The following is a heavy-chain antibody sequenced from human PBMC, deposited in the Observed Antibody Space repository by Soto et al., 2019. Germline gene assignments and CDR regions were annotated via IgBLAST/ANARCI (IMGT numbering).Heavy chain of an antibody. V-gene: IGHV4-39*01. Sequence: KPSETLSLTCTVSGGSISSSSYYWGWIRQPPGKGLEWIGNIYYSGSTYYNPSLKSRVTISVDMSKNQFSLKLSSVTAADTAVYYCARHNPTRITIFGVVYYYYYMDVWGKGTTVTVSS. D-gene: IGHD3-3*01. J-gene: IGHJ6*03. CDR1: GGSISSSSYY. CDR2: IYYSGST. CDR3: ARHNPTRITIFGVVYYYYYMDV.